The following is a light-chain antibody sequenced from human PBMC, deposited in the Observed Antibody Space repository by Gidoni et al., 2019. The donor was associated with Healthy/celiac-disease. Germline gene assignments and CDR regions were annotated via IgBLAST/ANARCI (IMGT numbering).Light chain of an antibody. J-gene: IGKJ1*01. CDR1: QSVLYSSNNKNY. Sequence: DIVMTQSPDSLAVSLGERATIHCKSSQSVLYSSNNKNYLAWYQQKPGQPPKLLIYGASTRESGVADRFSGSGSGKDFTLTISSLQAEDVAVYYCQQYYSTPQSFGQXTKVEIK. CDR3: QQYYSTPQS. V-gene: IGKV4-1*01. CDR2: GAS.